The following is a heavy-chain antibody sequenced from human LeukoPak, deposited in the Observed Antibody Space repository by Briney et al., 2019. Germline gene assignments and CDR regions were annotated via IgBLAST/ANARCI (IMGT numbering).Heavy chain of an antibody. CDR2: IIPIFGTA. J-gene: IGHJ4*02. CDR1: GYTFTSYA. CDR3: ARGLPFFDY. Sequence: ASVKVSCKASGYTFTSYAMNWVRQAPGQGLEWMGGIIPIFGTANYAQKFQGRVTITADESTSTAYMELSSLRSEDTAVYYCARGLPFFDYWGQGTLVTVSS. V-gene: IGHV1-69*13.